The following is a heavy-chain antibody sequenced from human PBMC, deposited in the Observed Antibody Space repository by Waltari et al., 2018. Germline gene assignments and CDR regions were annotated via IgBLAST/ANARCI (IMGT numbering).Heavy chain of an antibody. J-gene: IGHJ6*02. CDR2: IRPDGREK. V-gene: IGHV3-7*01. CDR1: GFTFSNSW. CDR3: SRSLDD. Sequence: EVQLVESGGDLVQPGGSLRLSCAASGFTFSNSWMDWVRQAPGKGLEWVANIRPDGREKSYGDSLEGRFTSARDNAKNSLYLQMNSLRADDTAVYYCSRSLDDWGQGSTVTVSS.